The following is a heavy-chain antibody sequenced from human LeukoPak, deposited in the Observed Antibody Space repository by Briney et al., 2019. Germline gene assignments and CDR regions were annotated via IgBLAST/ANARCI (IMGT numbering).Heavy chain of an antibody. D-gene: IGHD6-19*01. CDR2: IIPIFGTA. J-gene: IGHJ6*02. V-gene: IGHV1-69*13. CDR3: ARSPGIAVAGANYYCYGMDV. CDR1: GGTFSSYA. Sequence: GASVKVSCKASGGTFSSYAISWVRQAPGQGLEWMGGIIPIFGTANYAQKFQGRVTITADESTSTAYMELSSLRSEDTAVYYCARSPGIAVAGANYYCYGMDVWGQGTTVTVSS.